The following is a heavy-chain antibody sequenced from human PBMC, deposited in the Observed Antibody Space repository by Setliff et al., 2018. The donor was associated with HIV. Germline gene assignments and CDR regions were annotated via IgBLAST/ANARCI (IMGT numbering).Heavy chain of an antibody. CDR2: IKQDGSET. CDR3: AKKAGETSLVGDRSLDH. D-gene: IGHD1-26*01. V-gene: IGHV3-7*01. CDR1: GFTFSDFW. Sequence: GSLRLSCAASGFTFSDFWMTWVRQAPEKGLEWVANIKQDGSETFYVDSVKGRFTISRDNSKNSLYLQMHSLRAEDTAVYYCAKKAGETSLVGDRSLDHWGQGTLVTVSS. J-gene: IGHJ4*02.